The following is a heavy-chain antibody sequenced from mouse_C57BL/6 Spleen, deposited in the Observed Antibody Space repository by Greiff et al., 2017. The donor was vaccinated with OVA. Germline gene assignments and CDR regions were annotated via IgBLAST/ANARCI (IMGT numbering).Heavy chain of an antibody. CDR3: TRDSNYVGDYFDY. CDR1: GFTFSSYA. V-gene: IGHV5-9-1*02. Sequence: EVKLMESGEGLVKPGGSLKLSCAASGFTFSSYAMSWVRQTPEKRLEWVAYISSGGDYIYYADTVKGRFTISRDNARNTLYLQMSSLKSEDTAMYYCTRDSNYVGDYFDYWGQGTTLTVSS. CDR2: ISSGGDYI. D-gene: IGHD2-5*01. J-gene: IGHJ2*01.